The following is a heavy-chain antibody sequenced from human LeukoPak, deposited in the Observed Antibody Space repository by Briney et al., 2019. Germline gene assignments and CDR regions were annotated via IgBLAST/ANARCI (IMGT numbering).Heavy chain of an antibody. J-gene: IGHJ5*02. CDR3: ARVHRVAAAGTNWFDP. CDR1: GYTFTGYY. V-gene: IGHV1-2*06. CDR2: INPNSGGT. Sequence: ASVKVSCKASGYTFTGYYMHWVRQAPGQGLEWMGRINPNSGGTNYAQKFQGRVTVTRDTSISTAYMELSRLRSDDTAVYYCARVHRVAAAGTNWFDPWGQGTLVTVSS. D-gene: IGHD6-13*01.